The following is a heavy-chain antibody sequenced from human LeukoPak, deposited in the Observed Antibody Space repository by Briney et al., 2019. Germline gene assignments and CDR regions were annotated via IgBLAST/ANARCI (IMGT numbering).Heavy chain of an antibody. D-gene: IGHD3-22*01. J-gene: IGHJ3*02. CDR1: GFTFSSYS. Sequence: PGGSLRLSCAASGFTFSSYSMNWVRQAPGKGLEWVSSISSSSSYIYYADSVKGRFTISRDNAKNSLYLQMNRLRAEDTAVYYCARDTYYYDSTGYPDAFDIWGQGTMVTVSS. CDR2: ISSSSSYI. V-gene: IGHV3-21*01. CDR3: ARDTYYYDSTGYPDAFDI.